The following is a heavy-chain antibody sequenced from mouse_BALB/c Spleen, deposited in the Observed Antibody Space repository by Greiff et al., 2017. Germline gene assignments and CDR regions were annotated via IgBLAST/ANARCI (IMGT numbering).Heavy chain of an antibody. V-gene: IGHV2-6-7*01. D-gene: IGHD1-1*01. CDR3: SIDRYYYGSSYGVFDY. J-gene: IGHJ2*01. CDR2: IWGDGST. CDR1: GFSLTGYG. Sequence: QVQLKESGPGLVAPSQSLSITCTVSGFSLTGYGVNWVRQPPGKGLEWLGMIWGDGSTDYNSALKSRLSISKDNSKSQVFLKMNSLQTDDTARYYWSIDRYYYGSSYGVFDYWGQGTTLTVSS.